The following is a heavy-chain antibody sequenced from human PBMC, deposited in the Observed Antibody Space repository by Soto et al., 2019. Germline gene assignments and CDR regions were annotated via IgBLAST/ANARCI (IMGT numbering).Heavy chain of an antibody. CDR1: GGSISTYY. Sequence: SETLSLTCTVSGGSISTYYWSWIGQPPGKGLEWIGYIYKSGSASYNPSLKSRVTISVDTSKNQFSLNLSSVTAADTAVYYCARSGNTALAYYYYGMDVWGQGTTVTVS. J-gene: IGHJ6*02. V-gene: IGHV4-59*01. CDR3: ARSGNTALAYYYYGMDV. D-gene: IGHD5-18*01. CDR2: IYKSGSA.